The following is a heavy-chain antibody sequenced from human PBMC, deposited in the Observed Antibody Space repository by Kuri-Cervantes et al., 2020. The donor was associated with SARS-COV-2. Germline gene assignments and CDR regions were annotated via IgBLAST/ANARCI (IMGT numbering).Heavy chain of an antibody. CDR3: ASTILGLNSSGWYGYFDY. V-gene: IGHV1-69*05. D-gene: IGHD6-19*01. J-gene: IGHJ4*02. CDR1: GGTFSSYA. CDR2: IIPIFGTA. Sequence: SVKVCCKASGGTFSSYAISWVRQAPGQGLEWMGGIIPIFGTANYAQKFQGRVTITTDESTSTAYMELSSLRSEDTAVYYCASTILGLNSSGWYGYFDYWGQGTLVTVSS.